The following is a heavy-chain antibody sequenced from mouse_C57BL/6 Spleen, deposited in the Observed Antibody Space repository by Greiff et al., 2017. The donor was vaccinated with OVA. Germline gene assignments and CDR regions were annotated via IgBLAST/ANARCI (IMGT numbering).Heavy chain of an antibody. CDR1: GFTFSSYA. V-gene: IGHV5-4*01. D-gene: IGHD2-12*01. CDR3: ARDDNSYGYYLDY. Sequence: EVQVVESGGGLVKPGGSLKLSCAASGFTFSSYAMSWVRQTPEKRLEWVATISDGGSYTYYPDNVKGRFTISRDNAKNNLYLQMSHLKSEDTAINYCARDDNSYGYYLDYWGQGTTLTVSS. J-gene: IGHJ2*01. CDR2: ISDGGSYT.